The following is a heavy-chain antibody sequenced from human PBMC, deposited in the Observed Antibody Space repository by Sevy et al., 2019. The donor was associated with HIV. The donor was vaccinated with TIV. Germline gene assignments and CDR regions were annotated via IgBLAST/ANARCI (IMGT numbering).Heavy chain of an antibody. CDR1: GFTFSNYA. Sequence: GGSLRLSCTAYGFTFSNYAVHWVRQAPGKGLEWVAIISHDEIHKDFADSVRGRFSISRDTSKNTIYLQMNSPRPEDTAVYYCARDLPHLLPWELSRGSDFWGQGTLVTVSS. V-gene: IGHV3-30*04. CDR3: ARDLPHLLPWELSRGSDF. CDR2: ISHDEIHK. D-gene: IGHD3-16*01. J-gene: IGHJ4*02.